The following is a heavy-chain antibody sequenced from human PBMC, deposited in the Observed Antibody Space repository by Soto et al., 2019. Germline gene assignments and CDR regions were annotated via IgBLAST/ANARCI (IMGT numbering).Heavy chain of an antibody. D-gene: IGHD6-13*01. V-gene: IGHV1-8*01. Sequence: QVQLVQSGAEVKKPGASVKVSCKASGYTFTSYDISWVRQATGQGLEWMGWMNPNSGDTGYAQNFQGRVTMTRNTSISTAYMELSSLRSEDTAVYYCARVGIAAAWYQWFGPWGQGTLVTVSS. CDR1: GYTFTSYD. CDR2: MNPNSGDT. CDR3: ARVGIAAAWYQWFGP. J-gene: IGHJ5*02.